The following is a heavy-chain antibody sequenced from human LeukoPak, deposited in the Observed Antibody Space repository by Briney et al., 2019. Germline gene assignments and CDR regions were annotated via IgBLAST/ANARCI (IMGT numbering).Heavy chain of an antibody. J-gene: IGHJ6*02. V-gene: IGHV3-43*02. CDR3: ATWAFYHSLDV. D-gene: IGHD1-26*01. CDR1: GFTFDAYA. Sequence: GGSLRLSCAASGFTFDAYAMHWVRQAPGKGLEWVSLIDKDGGATYYADSVKGRFTISRDNSKNSLYLLMNSLRIEDTALYYCATWAFYHSLDVWGQGTTVTVSS. CDR2: IDKDGGAT.